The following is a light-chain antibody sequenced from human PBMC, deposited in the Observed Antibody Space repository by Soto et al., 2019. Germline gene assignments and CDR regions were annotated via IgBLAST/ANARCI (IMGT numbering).Light chain of an antibody. CDR2: DTS. J-gene: IGKJ3*01. V-gene: IGKV3-15*01. CDR1: QSVSSN. CDR3: QHYNEWPPFT. Sequence: EIVMTQSPATLSVSPGESATLSCRASQSVSSNLAWYQQKPGQAPRLLIYDTSTRATGVPARFSGSGSGTEFTLTTDRLQSEDFAVYYCQHYNEWPPFTFGPGTKVDIK.